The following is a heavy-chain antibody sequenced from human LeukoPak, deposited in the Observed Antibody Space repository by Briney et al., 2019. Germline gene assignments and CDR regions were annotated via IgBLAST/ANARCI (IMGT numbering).Heavy chain of an antibody. CDR1: GGSVSGYY. Sequence: ETLSLTCAVYGGSVSGYYWSWIRQPPGKGLEWIGEINHSGSTNYNPSLKSRVTISVDTSMNQFSLKLSSVTAADTAVYYYARAYNWNPRRYYYYYMDVWGKGTTVTVSS. CDR3: ARAYNWNPRRYYYYYMDV. CDR2: INHSGST. V-gene: IGHV4-34*01. J-gene: IGHJ6*03. D-gene: IGHD1-20*01.